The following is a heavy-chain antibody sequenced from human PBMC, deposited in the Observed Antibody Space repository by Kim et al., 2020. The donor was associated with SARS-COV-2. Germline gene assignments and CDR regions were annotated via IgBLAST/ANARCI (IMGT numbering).Heavy chain of an antibody. Sequence: ASVKVSCKVSGNTFNNYYIYWVRQAPGQGLEWMGIINPSGGSTNYAQKFQGRVSMTRDTSTSTVYMDLSSLRSEDSAVYYCGRERGHCSGGSCYPGYYG. CDR3: GRERGHCSGGSCYPGYYG. D-gene: IGHD2-15*01. CDR2: INPSGGST. V-gene: IGHV1-46*02. CDR1: GNTFNNYY. J-gene: IGHJ6*01.